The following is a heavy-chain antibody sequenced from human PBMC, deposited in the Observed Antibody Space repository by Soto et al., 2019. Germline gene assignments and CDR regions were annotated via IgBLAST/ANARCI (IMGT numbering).Heavy chain of an antibody. V-gene: IGHV3-23*01. CDR3: AKGWGDY. Sequence: EVQLLESGGGLVQPGGSLRLSCAASGFTFSSYTMSWVRQGPGKGLEWVSGISSSGGSTVYADSVKGRFTISRDNFKNTLYLQMNLLRAEDTAVYYCAKGWGDYWGQGTPVTVSS. J-gene: IGHJ4*02. D-gene: IGHD7-27*01. CDR1: GFTFSSYT. CDR2: ISSSGGST.